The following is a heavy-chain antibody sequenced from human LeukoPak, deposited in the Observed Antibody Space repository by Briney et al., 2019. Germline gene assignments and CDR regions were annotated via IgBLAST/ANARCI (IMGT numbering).Heavy chain of an antibody. CDR1: GFTFSSHW. CDR2: IKKDGSEK. J-gene: IGHJ4*02. D-gene: IGHD3-10*01. Sequence: PGGSLRLSCAASGFTFSSHWMSWVRQAPGKGLEWVANIKKDGSEKYYVDSVKGRFTISRDNAKNSLYLQMDSLRAEDTAVYYCARESSMVRGVPPYYFDYWGQGTLVTVSS. V-gene: IGHV3-7*01. CDR3: ARESSMVRGVPPYYFDY.